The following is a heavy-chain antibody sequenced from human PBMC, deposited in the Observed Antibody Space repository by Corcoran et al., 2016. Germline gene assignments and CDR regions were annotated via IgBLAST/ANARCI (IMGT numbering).Heavy chain of an antibody. Sequence: EVQLVESGGGLVQPGGSLRLSCAASGFAFSTYWMHWVLQVPGKGLMWVSRITGDGSDTTYADSVKGRFTISRDNAENTLYLQMDSLRAEDTAVYYCARGGGWSSGRFRAFGFWGQGTMVTVSS. CDR1: GFAFSTYW. J-gene: IGHJ3*01. V-gene: IGHV3-74*03. CDR2: ITGDGSDT. D-gene: IGHD6-25*01. CDR3: ARGGGWSSGRFRAFGF.